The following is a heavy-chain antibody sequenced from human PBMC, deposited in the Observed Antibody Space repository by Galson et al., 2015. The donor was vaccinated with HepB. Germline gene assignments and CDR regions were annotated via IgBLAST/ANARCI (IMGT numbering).Heavy chain of an antibody. CDR2: IWYDGSNK. Sequence: SLRLSCAASGFTFSRYGMHWVRQAPGKGLEWVAVIWYDGSNKHYADSVKGRFTISRDNSKNTLYLQMNSLRAEDTAVYYCARETDGFLDWSRPEPEADYWGQGTLVTVSS. D-gene: IGHD3/OR15-3a*01. CDR3: ARETDGFLDWSRPEPEADY. V-gene: IGHV3-33*01. CDR1: GFTFSRYG. J-gene: IGHJ4*02.